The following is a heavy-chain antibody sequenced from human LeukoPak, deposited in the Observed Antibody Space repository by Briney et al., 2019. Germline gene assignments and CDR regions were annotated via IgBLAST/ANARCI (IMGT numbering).Heavy chain of an antibody. CDR1: GGTFISYA. D-gene: IGHD6-13*01. CDR3: ARERIAARGAFDI. J-gene: IGHJ3*02. V-gene: IGHV1-69*13. CDR2: IIPIFGTA. Sequence: ASVKVSCKASGGTFISYAISWVRQAPGQGLEWMGGIIPIFGTANYAQKFQGRVTITADESTSTAYMELSSLRSEDTAVYYCARERIAARGAFDIWGQGTMVTASS.